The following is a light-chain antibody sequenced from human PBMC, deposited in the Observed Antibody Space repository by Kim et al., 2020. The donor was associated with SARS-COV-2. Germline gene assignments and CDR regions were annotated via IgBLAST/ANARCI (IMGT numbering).Light chain of an antibody. CDR1: NGHTTYG. J-gene: IGLJ3*02. CDR2: LNTDGSL. CDR3: QTWDTGTRV. Sequence: ASVKLTCTLSNGHTTYGIAWHQQQPLKGPRYLMKLNTDGSLTRGDGIPDRFSASRSGAERYLTISRLQPEDEGDYYCQTWDTGTRVFGGGTKVTVL. V-gene: IGLV4-69*01.